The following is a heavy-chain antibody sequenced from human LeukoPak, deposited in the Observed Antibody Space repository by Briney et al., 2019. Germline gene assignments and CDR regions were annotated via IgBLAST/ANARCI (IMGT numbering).Heavy chain of an antibody. V-gene: IGHV1-46*01. CDR3: ARPDWPIAVAGKDAFDI. CDR2: INPSGGST. D-gene: IGHD6-19*01. J-gene: IGHJ3*02. Sequence: ASVKVSCKASGYTFTSYYMHWVRQAPGQGLEWMGIINPSGGSTSYAQKFQGRVTMTRDTSTSTAYMELSSLRSEDTAVYYCARPDWPIAVAGKDAFDIWGQGTMVTVSS. CDR1: GYTFTSYY.